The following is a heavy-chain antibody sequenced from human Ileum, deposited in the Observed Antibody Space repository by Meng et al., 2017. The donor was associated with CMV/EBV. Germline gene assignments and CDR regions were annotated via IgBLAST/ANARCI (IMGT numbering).Heavy chain of an antibody. V-gene: IGHV1-2*02. CDR1: GYTFTDYY. J-gene: IGHJ5*02. Sequence: ASVKVSCKASGYTFTDYYIHWLRQAPGQGLEWMGWIKLNNGGTRYAPKFQGRVTMTRDTSIDTAYMELNSLKSDDPAVYYCAREPGCDDPTCYGIGWDLWGQGTLVTVSS. D-gene: IGHD2-2*01. CDR2: IKLNNGGT. CDR3: AREPGCDDPTCYGIGWDL.